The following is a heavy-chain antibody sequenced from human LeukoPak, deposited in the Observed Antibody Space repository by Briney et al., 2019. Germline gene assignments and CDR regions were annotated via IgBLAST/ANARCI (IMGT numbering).Heavy chain of an antibody. V-gene: IGHV3-11*01. J-gene: IGHJ1*01. CDR1: GFTFSSYA. CDR3: ARDAGIAVAGGPED. CDR2: ISSSGSTI. Sequence: GGSLRLSCAASGFTFSSYAMSWIRQAPGKGLEWVSYISSSGSTIYYADSVKGRFTISRDNAKNSLYLQMNSLRAEDTAVYYCARDAGIAVAGGPEDWGQGTLVTVSS. D-gene: IGHD6-19*01.